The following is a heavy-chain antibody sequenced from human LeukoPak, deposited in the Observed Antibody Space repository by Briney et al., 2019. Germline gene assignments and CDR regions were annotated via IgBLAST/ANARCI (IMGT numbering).Heavy chain of an antibody. D-gene: IGHD3-22*01. J-gene: IGHJ4*02. V-gene: IGHV3-7*01. CDR1: GFTFSSYA. CDR2: IKQDGSEK. Sequence: GGSLRLSCAASGFTFSSYAMSWVRQAPGKGLGWVANIKQDGSEKYYVDSVKGRFTISRDNAKNSLYLQMNSLRAEDTAVYYCARDPTYYYDSSGYYESIGFDYWGQGTLVTVSS. CDR3: ARDPTYYYDSSGYYESIGFDY.